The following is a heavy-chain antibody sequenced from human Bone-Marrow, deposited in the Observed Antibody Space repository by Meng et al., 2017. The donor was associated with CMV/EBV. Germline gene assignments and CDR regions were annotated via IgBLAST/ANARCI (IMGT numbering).Heavy chain of an antibody. CDR3: ASVDYSNSYYYYYGMDV. Sequence: GGSLRLSCAGSGFPFLDFSLHWVRQAPGKGLEWVSSISSSSSYIYYADSVKGRFTISRDNAKNSLYLQMNSLRAEDTAVYYCASVDYSNSYYYYYGMDVWGQGTTVTVSS. V-gene: IGHV3-21*01. D-gene: IGHD4-11*01. CDR2: ISSSSSYI. CDR1: GFPFLDFS. J-gene: IGHJ6*02.